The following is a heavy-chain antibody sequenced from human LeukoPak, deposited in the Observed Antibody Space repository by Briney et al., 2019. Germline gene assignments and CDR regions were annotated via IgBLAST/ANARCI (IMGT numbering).Heavy chain of an antibody. CDR2: IYHSGST. J-gene: IGHJ6*03. CDR1: GYSISSGYY. Sequence: SETLSLTCTVSGYSISSGYYWGWIRPPPGKGLEWIGSIYHSGSTYYNPSLKSRVTISVDTSKNQFSLKLSSVTAADTAVYYCATSSSHLIYYYYYMDVWGKGTTVTVSS. CDR3: ATSSSHLIYYYYYMDV. D-gene: IGHD6-13*01. V-gene: IGHV4-38-2*02.